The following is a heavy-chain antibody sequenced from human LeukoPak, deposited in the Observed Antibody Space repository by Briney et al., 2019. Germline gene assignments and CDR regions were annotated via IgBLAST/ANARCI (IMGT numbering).Heavy chain of an antibody. D-gene: IGHD4-17*01. V-gene: IGHV4-39*01. Sequence: WIRQPPGKGLEWIGSIYYSASTYYNPSLKSRVTISVDTSKNQFSLKLSSVTAADTAVYYCARRRYGDYVGHFDYWGQGTLVTVSS. CDR2: IYYSAST. J-gene: IGHJ4*02. CDR3: ARRRYGDYVGHFDY.